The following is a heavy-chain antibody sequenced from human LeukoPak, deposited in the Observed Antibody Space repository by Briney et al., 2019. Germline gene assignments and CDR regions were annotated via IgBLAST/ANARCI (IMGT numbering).Heavy chain of an antibody. D-gene: IGHD2-15*01. Sequence: GGSLRLSCAASGFTFSSYGMHWVRQAPGKGLEWVAVIWYDGSNKYYADSVKGRFTSSRDNSKNTLYLQMNSLRAEDTAVYYCAKVPGSFDAFDIWGQGTMVTVSS. CDR2: IWYDGSNK. CDR3: AKVPGSFDAFDI. J-gene: IGHJ3*02. CDR1: GFTFSSYG. V-gene: IGHV3-33*06.